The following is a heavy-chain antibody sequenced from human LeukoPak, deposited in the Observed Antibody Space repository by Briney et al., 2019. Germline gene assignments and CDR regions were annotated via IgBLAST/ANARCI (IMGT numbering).Heavy chain of an antibody. CDR1: GGSISSYY. Sequence: NSSETLSLTCTVSGGSISSYYWSWIRQPPGKGLEWIGYIYYSGSTNYNPSLKSRVTISVDTSKNQFSLKLSSVTAADTAVYYCAVQWLVDAFDIWGQGTMVTVSS. V-gene: IGHV4-59*01. CDR3: AVQWLVDAFDI. J-gene: IGHJ3*02. CDR2: IYYSGST. D-gene: IGHD6-19*01.